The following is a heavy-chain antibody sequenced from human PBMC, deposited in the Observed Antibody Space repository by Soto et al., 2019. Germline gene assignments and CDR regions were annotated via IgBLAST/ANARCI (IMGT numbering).Heavy chain of an antibody. Sequence: QVQLVESGGGVVQPGRSLRLSCAASGFTFSSYGMHWVRQAPGKGLEWVALVWYDGGNKYYADSVKGRLTISRDNSKDTLYLQMNSLREEDTAVYYCVRAAGYSGNDYVYYYGMDVWGQGTRVTVSS. J-gene: IGHJ6*02. CDR2: VWYDGGNK. CDR3: VRAAGYSGNDYVYYYGMDV. CDR1: GFTFSSYG. D-gene: IGHD5-12*01. V-gene: IGHV3-33*01.